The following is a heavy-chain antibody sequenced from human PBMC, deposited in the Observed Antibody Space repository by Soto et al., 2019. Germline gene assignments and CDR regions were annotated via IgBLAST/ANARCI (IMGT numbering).Heavy chain of an antibody. CDR2: ITPFNGNT. J-gene: IGHJ4*02. D-gene: IGHD6-13*01. CDR1: GYTFTCRY. CDR3: ASSLEGYSSSWSYFDY. Sequence: SVKVSCKASGYTFTCRYLHWVRQAPGQALEWMGWITPFNGNTNYAQKFQDRVTITRDRSMSTAYMGLSSLRSEDTAMYYCASSLEGYSSSWSYFDYWGQGTLVTVLL. V-gene: IGHV1-45*02.